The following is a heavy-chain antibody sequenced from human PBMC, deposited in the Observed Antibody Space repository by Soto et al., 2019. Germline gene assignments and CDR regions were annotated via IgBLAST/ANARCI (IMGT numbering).Heavy chain of an antibody. J-gene: IGHJ5*02. D-gene: IGHD3-3*01. CDR2: IYYSGST. V-gene: IGHV4-39*01. Sequence: PSETLSLTCTVSGGSISSSSYYWGWIRQPPGRGLEWIGSIYYSGSTYYNPSLKSRVTISVDTSKNQFSLKLSSVTAADTAVYYCASLYYDFWSGYYAGWFDPWGQGTLVTVSS. CDR3: ASLYYDFWSGYYAGWFDP. CDR1: GGSISSSSYY.